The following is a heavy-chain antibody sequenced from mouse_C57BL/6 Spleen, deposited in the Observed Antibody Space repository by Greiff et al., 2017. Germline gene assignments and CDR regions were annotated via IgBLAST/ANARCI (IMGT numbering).Heavy chain of an antibody. Sequence: VQLQQSGAELAKPGASVKLSCKASGYTFTSYWMHWVKQRPGQGLEWIGYINPSSGYTKYNQKFKDKATLTADKSSSTAYMQLSSLTYEDSAVYYCARRIYYDYDVVYYYAMDYWGQGTSVTVSS. J-gene: IGHJ4*01. D-gene: IGHD2-4*01. CDR1: GYTFTSYW. CDR2: INPSSGYT. CDR3: ARRIYYDYDVVYYYAMDY. V-gene: IGHV1-7*01.